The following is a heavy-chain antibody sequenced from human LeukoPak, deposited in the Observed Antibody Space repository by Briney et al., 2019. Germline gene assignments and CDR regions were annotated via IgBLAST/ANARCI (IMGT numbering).Heavy chain of an antibody. CDR3: ARSGSFGVAHYYYGMDV. V-gene: IGHV2-70*01. CDR2: IDWDDDK. J-gene: IGHJ6*02. Sequence: SGPTLVNPTQTLTLTCTFSGFSLSTSGMCVSWIRQPPGKALEWLALIDWDDDKYDSTSLKTRLTISKNTSNHQVVLTMTNMDPVDTATYYCARSGSFGVAHYYYGMDVWGQGTTVTVSS. CDR1: GFSLSTSGMC. D-gene: IGHD3-3*01.